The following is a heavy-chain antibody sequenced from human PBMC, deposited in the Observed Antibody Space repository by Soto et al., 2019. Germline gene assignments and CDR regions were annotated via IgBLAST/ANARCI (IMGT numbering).Heavy chain of an antibody. CDR2: IYYSGST. J-gene: IGHJ4*02. CDR3: ARQAGSPEDFAVFDY. D-gene: IGHD2-2*01. V-gene: IGHV4-39*01. Sequence: PSETLSLTCTVSGGSISSSSYYWGWIRQPPGKGLEWIGSIYYSGSTYYNPSLRSRVTISVDTSKNQFSLKLSSVTAADTAVYYCARQAGSPEDFAVFDYWGQGTLVTVSS. CDR1: GGSISSSSYY.